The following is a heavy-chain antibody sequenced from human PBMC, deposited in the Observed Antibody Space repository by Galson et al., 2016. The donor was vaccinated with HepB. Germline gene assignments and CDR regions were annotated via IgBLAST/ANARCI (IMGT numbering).Heavy chain of an antibody. J-gene: IGHJ4*02. CDR2: INQDGSEK. CDR1: GFTFSDNY. Sequence: SLRLSCAASGFTFSDNYMSWIRQAPGKGLEWVANINQDGSEKHYLDSVRGRFTISRDNAKNSLYLQMNSLRAEDTAVYFCARAYQYTLDYWGQGTLVTVSS. V-gene: IGHV3-7*04. D-gene: IGHD1-1*01. CDR3: ARAYQYTLDY.